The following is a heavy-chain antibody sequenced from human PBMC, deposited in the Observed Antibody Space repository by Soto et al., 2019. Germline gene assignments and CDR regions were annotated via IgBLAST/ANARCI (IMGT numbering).Heavy chain of an antibody. J-gene: IGHJ5*02. CDR3: ARIESIARIWFDP. D-gene: IGHD6-13*01. Sequence: HPGGSLRLSCAAPGFTFSSYAMSWVRQAPGKGLEWVSAISGSGGSTYYADSVKGRFTFSVDTSISTAFLHWSSLKASDSATYCCARIESIARIWFDPWGQGALVTVSS. CDR2: ISGSGGST. V-gene: IGHV3-23*01. CDR1: GFTFSSYA.